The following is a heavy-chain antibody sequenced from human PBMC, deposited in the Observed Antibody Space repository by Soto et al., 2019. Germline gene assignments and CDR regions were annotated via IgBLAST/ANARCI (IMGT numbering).Heavy chain of an antibody. D-gene: IGHD3-3*01. CDR1: GGTFSSYA. CDR3: ARGGPFGVVIPRPLDY. Sequence: GASVKVSCKASGGTFSSYAISWVRQAPGQGLEWMGGIIPIFGTANYAQKFQGRVTITADESTSTAYMELSSLRSEDTAVYYCARGGPFGVVIPRPLDYWGQGTLVTVSS. CDR2: IIPIFGTA. V-gene: IGHV1-69*13. J-gene: IGHJ4*02.